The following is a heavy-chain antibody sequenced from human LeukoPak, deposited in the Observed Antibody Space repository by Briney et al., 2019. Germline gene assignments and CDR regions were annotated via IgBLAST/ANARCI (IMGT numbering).Heavy chain of an antibody. D-gene: IGHD1-26*01. J-gene: IGHJ4*02. CDR2: IIPIFGTA. CDR1: GGTFSSYA. V-gene: IGHV1-69*05. Sequence: ASVKVSCKASGGTFSSYAISWVRQAPGQGLEWMGGIIPIFGTANYAQKFQGRVTITTDESTSTAYMELSSLRSEDTAVYYCARGTAELPDVWYYFDYWGQGTLVTVSS. CDR3: ARGTAELPDVWYYFDY.